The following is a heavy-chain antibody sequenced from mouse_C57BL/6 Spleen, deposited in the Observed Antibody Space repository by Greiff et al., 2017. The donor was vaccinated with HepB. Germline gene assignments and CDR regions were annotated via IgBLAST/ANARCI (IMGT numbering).Heavy chain of an antibody. CDR3: ARGDDYGAWFAY. J-gene: IGHJ3*01. D-gene: IGHD2-4*01. Sequence: QVQLQQSGPELVKPGASVKLSCKASGYTFTSYDINWVKQRPVQGLEWIGWIDPRDGSTKYNEKFKGKATLTVDTSSSTAYMELHSLTSEDSAVYFCARGDDYGAWFAYWGQGTLVTVSA. CDR1: GYTFTSYD. CDR2: IDPRDGST. V-gene: IGHV1-85*01.